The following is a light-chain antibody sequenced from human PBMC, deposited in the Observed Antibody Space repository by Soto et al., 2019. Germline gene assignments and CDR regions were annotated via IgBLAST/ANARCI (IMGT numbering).Light chain of an antibody. CDR2: GAS. J-gene: IGKJ1*01. CDR1: QSISDT. V-gene: IGKV3-15*01. Sequence: EIVMTQSPATLSVSPGGRATLSCRASQSISDTLAWYQQKPGQAPRLLIHGASTRATGFPGRFSGSGSGTEFTLTISSLQPDDFATYYCQHYNSYSEAFGQGTKVDI. CDR3: QHYNSYSEA.